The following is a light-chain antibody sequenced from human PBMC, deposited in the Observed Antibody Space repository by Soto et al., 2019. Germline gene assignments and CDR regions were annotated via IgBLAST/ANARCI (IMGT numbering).Light chain of an antibody. V-gene: IGKV3-15*01. CDR1: QSVSSN. CDR2: GAS. Sequence: EIVLTQSPATLSVSPGESATLSCRASQSVSSNLAWYQQKPGQAPRLLIYGASTRATGFPARFSGSGSGTEFTLTISSLQSEDFAVYYCQHCNNWPITFGQGTRLEIK. CDR3: QHCNNWPIT. J-gene: IGKJ5*01.